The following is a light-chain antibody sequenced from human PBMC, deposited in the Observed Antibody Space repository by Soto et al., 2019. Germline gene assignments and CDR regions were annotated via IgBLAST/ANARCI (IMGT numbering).Light chain of an antibody. Sequence: DIPMTQSPSSLSASVGDRVSITCRASQGISNFLAWYQHKPGKVPKLLIYAASTLQSGVPSRFSGSGSGTDFTLTISNLQPEDVATYYCQKYNSAPSLTFGGGTKVEIK. V-gene: IGKV1-27*01. CDR3: QKYNSAPSLT. J-gene: IGKJ4*01. CDR1: QGISNF. CDR2: AAS.